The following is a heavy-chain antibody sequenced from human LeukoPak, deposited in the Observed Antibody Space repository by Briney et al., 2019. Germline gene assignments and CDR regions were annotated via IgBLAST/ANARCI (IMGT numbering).Heavy chain of an antibody. CDR3: ARAYYYDSSGYYSVDWFDP. D-gene: IGHD3-22*01. V-gene: IGHV4-4*07. J-gene: IGHJ5*02. CDR1: GGSLSTYY. CDR2: IYTSGST. Sequence: SETLSLTCTVSGGSLSTYYWNWIRQPAGKGLEWIGRIYTSGSTNYNPSLKSRVTMSVDTSKNQFSLKLSSVTAADTAVYYCARAYYYDSSGYYSVDWFDPWGQGTLVTVSS.